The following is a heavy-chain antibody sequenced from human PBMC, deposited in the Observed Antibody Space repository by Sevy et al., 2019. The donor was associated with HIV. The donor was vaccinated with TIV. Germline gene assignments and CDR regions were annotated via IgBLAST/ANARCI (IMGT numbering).Heavy chain of an antibody. CDR2: IWYDGSNK. D-gene: IGHD4-17*01. V-gene: IGHV3-33*01. J-gene: IGHJ4*02. Sequence: GESLKISCAASGFTFSSYGMHWVRQAPGKGLEWVAVIWYDGSNKYYADSVKGRFTISRDNSKNTLYLQMNSLRAEDTAVYYCATEDYGGNPDFDYWGQGTLVTVSS. CDR3: ATEDYGGNPDFDY. CDR1: GFTFSSYG.